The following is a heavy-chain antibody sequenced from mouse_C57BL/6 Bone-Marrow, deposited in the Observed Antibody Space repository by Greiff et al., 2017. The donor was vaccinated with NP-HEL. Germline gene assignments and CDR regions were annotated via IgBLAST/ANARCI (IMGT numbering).Heavy chain of an antibody. CDR1: GYSFTGYY. CDR3: ARVDYGYAMDY. J-gene: IGHJ4*01. D-gene: IGHD2-4*01. Sequence: VQLKQSGPELVKPGASVKISCKASGYSFTGYYMNWVKQSPEKSLEWIGEINPSTGGTTYNQKFKAKATLTVDKSSSTAYMQLKSLTSEDSAVYYCARVDYGYAMDYWGQGTSVTVSS. V-gene: IGHV1-42*01. CDR2: INPSTGGT.